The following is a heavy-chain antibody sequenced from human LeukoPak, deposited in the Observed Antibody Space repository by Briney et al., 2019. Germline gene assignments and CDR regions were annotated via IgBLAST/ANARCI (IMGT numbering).Heavy chain of an antibody. CDR2: FDPEDGET. CDR1: GYTLTELS. D-gene: IGHD4-17*01. V-gene: IGHV1-24*01. Sequence: ASVKVSCKVSGYTLTELSMHWVRQAPGKELEWMGGFDPEDGETIYAQKFQGRVTMTEDTSTDTAYMELSSLRSEDTAVFYCAIGRHTVTTSIDYWGQGTLVTVSS. CDR3: AIGRHTVTTSIDY. J-gene: IGHJ4*02.